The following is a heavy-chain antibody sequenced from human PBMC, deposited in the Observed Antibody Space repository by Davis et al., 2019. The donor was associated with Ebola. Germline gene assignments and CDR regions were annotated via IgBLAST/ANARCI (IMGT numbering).Heavy chain of an antibody. V-gene: IGHV1-69*13. CDR1: GYTFTSYG. CDR2: IIPTYATS. D-gene: IGHD2-15*01. Sequence: SVKVSCKASGYTFTSYGISWVRQAPGQGLEWIGVIIPTYATSYYAQKFQDRVTITADESTSTAYMELSSLKSEDTAVYFCARSAIAYCSGGSCFFDYWGQGTLVTVSS. J-gene: IGHJ4*02. CDR3: ARSAIAYCSGGSCFFDY.